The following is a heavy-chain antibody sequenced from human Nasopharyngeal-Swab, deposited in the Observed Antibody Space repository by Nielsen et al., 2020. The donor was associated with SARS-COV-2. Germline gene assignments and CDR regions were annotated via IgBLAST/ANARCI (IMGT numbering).Heavy chain of an antibody. D-gene: IGHD2/OR15-2a*01. V-gene: IGHV3-74*01. Sequence: GESLKISCTASGFTFSSFWMHWVRQAPGKGLVWVSRLNSDGSSTSYADSVQGRFTISRDNAKNTLYLQMNSLRAEDTAMYYCARAFWAEPWGQGTLVTVSS. J-gene: IGHJ5*02. CDR2: LNSDGSST. CDR1: GFTFSSFW. CDR3: ARAFWAEP.